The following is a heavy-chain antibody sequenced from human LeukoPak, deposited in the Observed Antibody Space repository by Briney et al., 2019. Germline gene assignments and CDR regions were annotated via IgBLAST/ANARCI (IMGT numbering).Heavy chain of an antibody. CDR3: ASGPGYYDSSGYYSY. Sequence: TGGSLRLSCAASGFTFSCYWMHWVRQAPGKGLVWVSRINSDGSSTSYADSVKGRFTISRDNAKNTLYLQMNSLRAEDAAVYYCASGPGYYDSSGYYSYWGQGTLVTVSS. CDR1: GFTFSCYW. J-gene: IGHJ4*02. CDR2: INSDGSST. V-gene: IGHV3-74*01. D-gene: IGHD3-22*01.